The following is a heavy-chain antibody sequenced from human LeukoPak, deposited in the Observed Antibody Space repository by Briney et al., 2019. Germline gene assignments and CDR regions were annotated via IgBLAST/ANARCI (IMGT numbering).Heavy chain of an antibody. CDR3: ARERYDFWSGYPNWFDP. Sequence: SQTLSLTCTVSGGSISSGDYYWSWIRQPPGKGLEWIGYIYYSGSTYYNPSLKSRVTISVDTSKNQFSLKLSSVTAADTAVYYCARERYDFWSGYPNWFDPWGQGTLVTVSS. CDR2: IYYSGST. D-gene: IGHD3-3*01. J-gene: IGHJ5*02. V-gene: IGHV4-30-4*08. CDR1: GGSISSGDYY.